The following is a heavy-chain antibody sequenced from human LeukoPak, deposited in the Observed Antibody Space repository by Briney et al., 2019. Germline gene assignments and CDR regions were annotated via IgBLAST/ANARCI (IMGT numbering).Heavy chain of an antibody. CDR3: AREWRYCSGGSCYSRVQYFDY. CDR2: IYHSGST. V-gene: IGHV4-4*02. D-gene: IGHD2-15*01. CDR1: GGSISSSNW. J-gene: IGHJ4*02. Sequence: SETLSLTCAVSGGSISSSNWWSWVRQPPGKGLKWIGEIYHSGSTNYNPSLKSRVTISVDKSKNQFSLKLSSVTAADTAVYYCAREWRYCSGGSCYSRVQYFDYWGQGTLVTVSS.